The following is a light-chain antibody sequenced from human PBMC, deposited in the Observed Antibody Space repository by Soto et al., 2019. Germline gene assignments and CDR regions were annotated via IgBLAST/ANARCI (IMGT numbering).Light chain of an antibody. J-gene: IGKJ1*01. CDR1: QTISSW. V-gene: IGKV1-5*03. Sequence: DIQMTQSPSTLSGSVGDRVTITCRASQTISSWLAWYQQKPGKAPKLLIYNASTLKSGVPSRFSGSGSGTEFTLTISSLQPDDFANYYWQHYNSYSEAFGQGTKVELK. CDR3: QHYNSYSEA. CDR2: NAS.